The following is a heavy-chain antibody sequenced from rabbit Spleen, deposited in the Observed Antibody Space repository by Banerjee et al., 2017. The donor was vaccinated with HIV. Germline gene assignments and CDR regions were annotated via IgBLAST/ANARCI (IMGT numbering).Heavy chain of an antibody. D-gene: IGHD6-1*01. Sequence: QEQLVESGGGLVQPEGSLTLTCTASGFSFSSTYMCWVRQAPGKGLEWIACIYAGSSGSTYYASWAKGRFTISRTSSTTVTLQMTSLTAADTATCFCARGIAYGYAGDSYPPYGMDLWGQGTLVTVS. V-gene: IGHV1S45*01. CDR2: IYAGSSGST. CDR1: GFSFSSTY. CDR3: ARGIAYGYAGDSYPPYGMDL. J-gene: IGHJ6*01.